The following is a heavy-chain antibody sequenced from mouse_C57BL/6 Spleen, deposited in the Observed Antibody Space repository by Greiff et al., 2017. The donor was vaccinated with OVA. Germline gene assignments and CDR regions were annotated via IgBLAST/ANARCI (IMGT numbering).Heavy chain of an antibody. J-gene: IGHJ2*01. CDR2: IWSGGST. V-gene: IGHV2-2*01. CDR1: GFSLTSYG. Sequence: QVQLKQSGPGLVQPSQSLSITCTVSGFSLTSYGVHWVRQSPGKGLEWLGVIWSGGSTDYNAAFISRLSISKDNSKSQVFFKMNSLQADDTAIYYCARNSPAGYPDYYWGQGTTLTVSS. CDR3: ARNSPAGYPDYY. D-gene: IGHD2-2*01.